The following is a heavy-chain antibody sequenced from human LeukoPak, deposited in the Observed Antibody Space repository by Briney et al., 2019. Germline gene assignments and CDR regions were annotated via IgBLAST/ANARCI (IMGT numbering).Heavy chain of an antibody. CDR3: AREDQPRGTFDY. D-gene: IGHD2-15*01. Sequence: GGSLRLSCAASGFTFSNYWMTWVRQAPGKGLEWVSNIKQDGSEKYYVDSVKGRFTISRDNAKNSLYLQMNSLRAEDTALYYCAREDQPRGTFDYWGQGILVTVSS. J-gene: IGHJ4*02. CDR2: IKQDGSEK. V-gene: IGHV3-7*05. CDR1: GFTFSNYW.